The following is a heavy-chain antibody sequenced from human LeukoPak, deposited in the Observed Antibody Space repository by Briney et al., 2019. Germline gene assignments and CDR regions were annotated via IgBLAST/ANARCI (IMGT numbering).Heavy chain of an antibody. CDR1: GDSISRSY. CDR3: ARDCRGWFDP. J-gene: IGHJ5*02. Sequence: SETLSLTCTVSGDSISRSYWSWIRQPPGKGLEGIGSIYYSGSTYYNPSLKSRVTLSVDTSKNQFSLKLSSVTAADTAVYYCARDCRGWFDPWGQGTLVPVSS. V-gene: IGHV4-59*12. CDR2: IYYSGST.